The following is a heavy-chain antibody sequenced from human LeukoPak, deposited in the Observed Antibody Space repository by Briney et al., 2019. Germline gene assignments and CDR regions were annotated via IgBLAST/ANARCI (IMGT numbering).Heavy chain of an antibody. CDR3: ARARSAAGNFDY. V-gene: IGHV4-31*03. CDR1: GGSISSGGYY. CDR2: IYYSGST. Sequence: SQTLSLTCTVSGGSISSGGYYWSWIRQHPGKGLEWIGYIYYSGSTYYNPSPKSRVTISADTSKNQFSLKLSSVTAADTAVYYCARARSAAGNFDYWGQGTLVTVSS. D-gene: IGHD6-13*01. J-gene: IGHJ4*02.